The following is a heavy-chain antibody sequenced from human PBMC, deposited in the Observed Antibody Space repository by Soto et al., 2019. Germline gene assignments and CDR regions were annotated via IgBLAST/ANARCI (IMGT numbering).Heavy chain of an antibody. CDR3: EKRINGNYPVFDF. V-gene: IGHV3-21*01. Sequence: GGSLRLSCAASGFTFSNYNMNWVRQAPGKRLEWVSSISGSSSYIYYADSLKGRFTISRDNAKNSLYLQMNTLRAEDTAVYYGEKRINGNYPVFDFWGQGTLVPVSS. D-gene: IGHD4-17*01. CDR1: GFTFSNYN. CDR2: ISGSSSYI. J-gene: IGHJ3*01.